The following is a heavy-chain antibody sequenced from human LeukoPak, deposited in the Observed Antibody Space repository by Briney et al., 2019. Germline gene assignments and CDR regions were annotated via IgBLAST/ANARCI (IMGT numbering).Heavy chain of an antibody. CDR1: GFTFSSYA. D-gene: IGHD7-27*01. V-gene: IGHV3-53*01. Sequence: PGGSLRLSCAASGFTFSSYAMSWVRQAPGKGLEWVSVIYSGGSTYYADSVKGRFTISRDNSKNTLYLQMNSLRAEDTAVYYCARDRGTGDFDYWGQGNLVTVSS. CDR3: ARDRGTGDFDY. CDR2: IYSGGST. J-gene: IGHJ4*02.